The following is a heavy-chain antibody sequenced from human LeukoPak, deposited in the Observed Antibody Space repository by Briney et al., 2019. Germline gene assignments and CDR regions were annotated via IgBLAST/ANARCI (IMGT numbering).Heavy chain of an antibody. V-gene: IGHV3-21*01. CDR1: GFTFSSYS. Sequence: GGSLRLSCAASGFTFSSYSMNWVRQAPGKGLEWVSSISSSSSYIYYADSVKGRFTISRDNAKNSLYLQMNSLRAEDTAVYYCARELGYCSGGSCYGDYWGQGTLVTASS. D-gene: IGHD2-15*01. CDR3: ARELGYCSGGSCYGDY. CDR2: ISSSSSYI. J-gene: IGHJ4*02.